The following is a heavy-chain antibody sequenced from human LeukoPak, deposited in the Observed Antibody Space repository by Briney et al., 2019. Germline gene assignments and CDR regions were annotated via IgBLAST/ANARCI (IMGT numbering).Heavy chain of an antibody. CDR3: ARDRGYSSSRLDY. CDR2: INPNSGGT. V-gene: IGHV1-2*02. Sequence: ASVKVSCKASGYTFTGYYMHWVRQAPGQGLEWMGWINPNSGGTNYAQKFQGRVTMTRDTSISTAYMELSRLRSDDTAVYYCARDRGYSSSRLDYWGQGTLVTVSS. J-gene: IGHJ4*02. D-gene: IGHD6-13*01. CDR1: GYTFTGYY.